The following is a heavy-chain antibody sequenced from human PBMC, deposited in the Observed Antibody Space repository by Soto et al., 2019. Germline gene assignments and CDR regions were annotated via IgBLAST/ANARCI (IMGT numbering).Heavy chain of an antibody. CDR1: GFMCSRYW. J-gene: IGHJ3*02. CDR3: AKYDSWSGYGFDI. Sequence: EVQLVESGGGLVQPGGSLRLSCAASGFMCSRYWMSWVRQSPGKGLEWVANIKHDEGEKYYVDSVTGRFSVSRDNAKNSVYLHMNSLTAEDTALYFCAKYDSWSGYGFDIWGQGTTVTVSS. D-gene: IGHD3-3*01. V-gene: IGHV3-7*01. CDR2: IKHDEGEK.